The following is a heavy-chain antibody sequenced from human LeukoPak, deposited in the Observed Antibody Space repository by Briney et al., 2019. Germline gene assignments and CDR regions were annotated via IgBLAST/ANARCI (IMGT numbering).Heavy chain of an antibody. CDR2: INHSGST. D-gene: IGHD1-26*01. V-gene: IGHV4-34*01. CDR1: GGSFSGYY. J-gene: IGHJ4*02. Sequence: SETLSLTCAVYGGSFSGYYWSWIRQPPGKGLEWIGEINHSGSTNYNPSLTSRVTISVDTAKNQFSLKLSSVTAADTAVSYYAREGGGATTWAYFDYWGQGTLVTVSS. CDR3: AREGGGATTWAYFDY.